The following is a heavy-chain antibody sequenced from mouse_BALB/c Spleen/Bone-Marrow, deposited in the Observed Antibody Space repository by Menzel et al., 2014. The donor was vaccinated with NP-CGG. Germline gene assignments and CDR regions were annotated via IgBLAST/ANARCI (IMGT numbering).Heavy chain of an antibody. CDR3: ARRGYAMDY. V-gene: IGHV1-7*01. CDR1: GYTFTSYW. Sequence: VQLQQSGAELAKPGASVKMSCKASGYTFTSYWMHWVKQRPGQGLEWIGYINPSTGYTEYNQKFKDKATLTADKSSSTAYMQLSSLTSEDSAAYYCARRGYAMDYWGQGTSVTVSS. CDR2: INPSTGYT. J-gene: IGHJ4*01.